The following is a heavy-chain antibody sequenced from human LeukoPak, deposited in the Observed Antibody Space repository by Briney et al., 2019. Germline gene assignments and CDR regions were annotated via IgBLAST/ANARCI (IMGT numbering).Heavy chain of an antibody. CDR1: GFTFSSHG. CDR3: AKVRGVVITFFDY. Sequence: GGSLRLSCAASGFTFSSHGTHWVRQAPGKGLEWVAFIRYDGSNKYYADSVKGRFTISRDNSKNTLYLQMNSLRAEDTAVYYCAKVRGVVITFFDYWGQGTLVTVSS. J-gene: IGHJ4*02. V-gene: IGHV3-30*02. CDR2: IRYDGSNK. D-gene: IGHD3-22*01.